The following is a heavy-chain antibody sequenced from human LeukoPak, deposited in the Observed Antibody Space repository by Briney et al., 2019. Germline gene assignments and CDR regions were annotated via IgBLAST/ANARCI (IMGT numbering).Heavy chain of an antibody. D-gene: IGHD4-17*01. CDR2: IYYSGTT. J-gene: IGHJ4*02. CDR1: GVSISSGHYY. Sequence: SETLSLTCTVSGVSISSGHYYWSWVRQPPGKGLEWIGYIYYSGTTYYNPSLKSRVTISVDMSENQFSLKLSSVTAADTAVYYCARDSDYGDYIGYWGQGTLVTVSS. V-gene: IGHV4-30-4*01. CDR3: ARDSDYGDYIGY.